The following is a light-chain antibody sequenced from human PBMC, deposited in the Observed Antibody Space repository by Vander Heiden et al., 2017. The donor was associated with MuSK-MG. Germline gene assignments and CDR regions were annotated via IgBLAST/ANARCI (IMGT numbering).Light chain of an antibody. CDR1: SSNIGNND. J-gene: IGLJ3*02. V-gene: IGLV1-44*01. CDR3: ATWDDGLNAWV. Sequence: QSVLTQPPSASGTPGQRVTISCSGNSSNIGNNDVNWYQQLPGTAPKLLIFFNSHRPSGVPERFSGSKSGTSASLAISGLQSEEESDYYCATWDDGLNAWVFGGGTKLTVL. CDR2: FNS.